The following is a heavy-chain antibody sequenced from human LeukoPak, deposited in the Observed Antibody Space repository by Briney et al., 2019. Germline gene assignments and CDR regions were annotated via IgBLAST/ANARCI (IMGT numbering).Heavy chain of an antibody. CDR2: ISSSSYI. V-gene: IGHV3-21*01. Sequence: GGSLRLSCAASGFTFSSYSMNWVRQAPGKGLEWVSSISSSSYIYYADSVKGRFTISRDNAKNSLYLQMNSLRAEDTAVYYCARPRYSSLGMDVWGQGTTVTVSS. CDR1: GFTFSSYS. J-gene: IGHJ6*02. D-gene: IGHD5-18*01. CDR3: ARPRYSSLGMDV.